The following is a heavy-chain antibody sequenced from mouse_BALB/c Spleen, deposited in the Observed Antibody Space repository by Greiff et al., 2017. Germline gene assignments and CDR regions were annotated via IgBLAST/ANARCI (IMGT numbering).Heavy chain of an antibody. Sequence: VQLQQSGPGLVALSQSLSITCTVSGFSLTSYGVHWVRQPPGKGLEWLGVIWAGGSTNYNSALMSRLSISKDNSKSQVFLKMNSLQTDDTAMYYCAREDGNSWFAYWGQGTLVTVSA. D-gene: IGHD2-1*01. CDR2: IWAGGST. V-gene: IGHV2-9*02. J-gene: IGHJ3*01. CDR1: GFSLTSYG. CDR3: AREDGNSWFAY.